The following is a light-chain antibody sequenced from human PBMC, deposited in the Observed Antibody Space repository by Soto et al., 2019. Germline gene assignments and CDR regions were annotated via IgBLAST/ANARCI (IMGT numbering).Light chain of an antibody. Sequence: EIEMTQSPATLSASAGESAPLSCEASQSVNTNLAWYQQKPGQAPRLLIYDASNRATGIPARFSGSGSGTDFTLTISSLEPEDFAVYYCQQRSNWPPITFGQGTRLEIK. CDR2: DAS. CDR3: QQRSNWPPIT. CDR1: QSVNTN. V-gene: IGKV3-11*01. J-gene: IGKJ5*01.